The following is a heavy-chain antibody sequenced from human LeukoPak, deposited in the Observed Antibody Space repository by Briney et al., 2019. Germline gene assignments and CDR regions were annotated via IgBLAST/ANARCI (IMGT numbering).Heavy chain of an antibody. D-gene: IGHD3-10*01. J-gene: IGHJ3*02. CDR2: ISWNSGSI. CDR3: TRETVVRGVLWDDAFLI. CDR1: GFTFDDYA. V-gene: IGHV3-9*01. Sequence: PGGSLRLSCAASGFTFDDYAMHWVRQAPGKGLEWVSGISWNSGSIGYADSVKGRFTVSRDNAENTLYLQMDSLRVEDTAMYYCTRETVVRGVLWDDAFLIWGQGTMVTVSS.